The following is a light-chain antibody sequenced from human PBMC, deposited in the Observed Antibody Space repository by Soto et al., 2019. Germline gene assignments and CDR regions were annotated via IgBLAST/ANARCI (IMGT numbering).Light chain of an antibody. J-gene: IGKJ3*01. CDR3: QQYGSSLLFT. CDR1: QSVSSSY. CDR2: GAS. Sequence: EIVLTQSPGTLSLSPGERATLSCRASQSVSSSYLAWYQQKPGQAPRLLIYGASSRATGIPDRFSGSGSGTDFTLIISRLEHEDFAVYYCQQYGSSLLFTFGPGTKVDIK. V-gene: IGKV3-20*01.